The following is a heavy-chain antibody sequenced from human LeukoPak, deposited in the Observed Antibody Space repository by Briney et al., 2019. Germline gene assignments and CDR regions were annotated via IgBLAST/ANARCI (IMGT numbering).Heavy chain of an antibody. J-gene: IGHJ4*02. CDR3: AGRRGSSTGQFDC. D-gene: IGHD2-2*01. V-gene: IGHV5-51*01. CDR2: IYPNDSDT. Sequence: GESLKISCKGSGYSFTSYWIGWVRQMPGKGLEWVGIIYPNDSDTRYSPSFQGQVTISADKSISTAYLQWGSLKASDTAMYYCAGRRGSSTGQFDCWGQGTLVTV. CDR1: GYSFTSYW.